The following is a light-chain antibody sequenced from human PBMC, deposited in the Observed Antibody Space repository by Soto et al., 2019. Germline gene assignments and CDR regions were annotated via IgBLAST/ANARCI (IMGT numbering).Light chain of an antibody. Sequence: EIVMTQSPATLSVSPGERATLSCRASQSVNSNLAWYQQKRGQAPRLLIYEASSRATGIPARFSASGSGTEFTLTISSLQSEDFAVYYCEQYNNWPLNFGGGTNVEIK. CDR2: EAS. V-gene: IGKV3-15*01. CDR3: EQYNNWPLN. J-gene: IGKJ4*01. CDR1: QSVNSN.